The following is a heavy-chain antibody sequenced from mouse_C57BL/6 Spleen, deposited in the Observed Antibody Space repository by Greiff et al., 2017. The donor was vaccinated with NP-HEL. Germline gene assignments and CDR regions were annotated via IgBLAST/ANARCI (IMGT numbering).Heavy chain of an antibody. D-gene: IGHD1-1*01. CDR2: IYPGSGNT. V-gene: IGHV1-66*01. CDR1: GYSFTSYY. J-gene: IGHJ2*01. Sequence: QVQLQQSGPELVKPGASVKISCKASGYSFTSYYIHWVKQRPGQGLEWIGWIYPGSGNTKYIEKFKGKATLTADTSSSTAYMQLSSLTSEDSAVYYCALITTVSYYFDYWGQGTTLTVSS. CDR3: ALITTVSYYFDY.